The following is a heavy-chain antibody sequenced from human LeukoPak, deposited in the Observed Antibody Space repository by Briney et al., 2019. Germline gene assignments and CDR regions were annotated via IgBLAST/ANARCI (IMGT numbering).Heavy chain of an antibody. J-gene: IGHJ5*02. D-gene: IGHD3-10*01. CDR1: GGTFSSYA. V-gene: IGHV1-69*04. Sequence: ASVKVSCKASGGTFSSYAISWVRQAPGQGLEWMGRIIPILGIANYAQKFQGRVTITADKSTSTAYMELSSLRSEDTAAYYCARGPYGSGSYGGPRGSFDPWGQGTLVTVSS. CDR3: ARGPYGSGSYGGPRGSFDP. CDR2: IIPILGIA.